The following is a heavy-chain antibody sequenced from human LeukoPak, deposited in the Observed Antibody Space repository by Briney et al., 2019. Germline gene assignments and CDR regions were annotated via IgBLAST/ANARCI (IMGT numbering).Heavy chain of an antibody. CDR3: VKGQYYYGSGSYHDY. V-gene: IGHV3-64D*08. Sequence: GGSLRLSCSTSGFRFSTYAMYWVRQAPGKGLEYVSGIGTTGGSTDYADSVKGRFTISRDNSKNTLYLQMSTLRVEDTAVYYCVKGQYYYGSGSYHDYWGQGTLVTVSS. CDR2: IGTTGGST. J-gene: IGHJ4*02. D-gene: IGHD3-10*01. CDR1: GFRFSTYA.